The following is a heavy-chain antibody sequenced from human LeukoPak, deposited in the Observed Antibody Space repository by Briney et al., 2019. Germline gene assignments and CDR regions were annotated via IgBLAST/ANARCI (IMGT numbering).Heavy chain of an antibody. CDR1: GFTFSSYA. D-gene: IGHD3-22*01. Sequence: PGGSLRLSCAASGFTFSSYAMSWVRQAPGKGLEWVSAIRGSGDRTHYADSVKGRFTLSRDNSKNTLYLQMNSLRAEDTAVYYCARDWWDSSGYYDYWGQGTLVTVSS. V-gene: IGHV3-23*01. CDR3: ARDWWDSSGYYDY. CDR2: IRGSGDRT. J-gene: IGHJ4*02.